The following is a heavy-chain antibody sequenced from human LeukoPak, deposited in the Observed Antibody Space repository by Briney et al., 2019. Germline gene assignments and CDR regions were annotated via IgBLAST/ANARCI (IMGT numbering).Heavy chain of an antibody. Sequence: GGSLRLSCAASGFTVSSNYMSWVRQAPGKGLEWVSVIYSGGSTYYADSVKGRFTISRDNSKNTLYLQMNSLRAEDTAVYYCARALLYCSSTSCSFDYWGQGTLVTVSS. J-gene: IGHJ4*02. CDR2: IYSGGST. V-gene: IGHV3-53*01. D-gene: IGHD2-2*01. CDR3: ARALLYCSSTSCSFDY. CDR1: GFTVSSNY.